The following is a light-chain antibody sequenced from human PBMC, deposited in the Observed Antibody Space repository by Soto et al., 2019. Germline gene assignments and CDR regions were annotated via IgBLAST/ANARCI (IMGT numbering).Light chain of an antibody. CDR1: SSDVGSYNY. V-gene: IGLV2-14*01. J-gene: IGLJ3*02. CDR2: EAT. CDR3: SSYMNSMMV. Sequence: QSVLTQPASMSGSPGQSITISCTGASSDVGSYNYVSWYQQSPGKAPKLIMYEATNRPSGVSSRFSGSKSGNTASLIISGLQAEDEADYYCSSYMNSMMVFGGGTQLTVL.